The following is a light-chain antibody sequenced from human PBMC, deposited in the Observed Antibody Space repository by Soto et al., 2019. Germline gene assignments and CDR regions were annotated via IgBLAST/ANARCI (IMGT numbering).Light chain of an antibody. CDR2: LDSDGSH. CDR1: SGHSSYA. J-gene: IGLJ2*01. CDR3: QTWGTGIHVV. Sequence: QTVVTQSPSASASLGASVKLTCTLSSGHSSYAIAWHQQQPEKGPRYLMKLDSDGSHTKGDAIPDGFSGSSSGAERYLTISSLQSEDEADYYCQTWGTGIHVVFGGGTKLTVL. V-gene: IGLV4-69*01.